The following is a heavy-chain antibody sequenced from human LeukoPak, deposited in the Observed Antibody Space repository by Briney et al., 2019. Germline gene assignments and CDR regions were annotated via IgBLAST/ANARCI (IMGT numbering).Heavy chain of an antibody. CDR3: ARAYPDYYDSSGYGY. V-gene: IGHV3-21*01. Sequence: GGSLRLSCAASGFTFSSYSMNWVRQAPGKGLEWVSSISSSSYIYYADSVKGRFTITRDNAKNSLYLQMNSLRAEDTAVYYCARAYPDYYDSSGYGYWGQGTLVTVSS. CDR2: ISSSSYI. J-gene: IGHJ4*02. D-gene: IGHD3-22*01. CDR1: GFTFSSYS.